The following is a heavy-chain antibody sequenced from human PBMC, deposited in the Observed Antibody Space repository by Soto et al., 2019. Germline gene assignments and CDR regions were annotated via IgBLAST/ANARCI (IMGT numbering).Heavy chain of an antibody. CDR2: IYFGGST. V-gene: IGHV4-39*01. CDR1: GCSISSSSYY. CDR3: ARHEQWLEITDY. Sequence: QLQLQESGPGLVKPSETLSLTCTVSGCSISSSSYYWGWIRQPPGKGMEWIGSIYFGGSTHYNPTRQRGVTISVETSKNRCSLTLSSVTAADTAVYYCARHEQWLEITDYWGQGTLVTVSS. D-gene: IGHD6-19*01. J-gene: IGHJ4*02.